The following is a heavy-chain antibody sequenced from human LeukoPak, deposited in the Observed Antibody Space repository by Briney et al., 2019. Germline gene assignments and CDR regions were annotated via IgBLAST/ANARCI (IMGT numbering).Heavy chain of an antibody. Sequence: SETLSLTCSVSGASVTTYYWTWIRQPPGKGLESIAYIDYTGDTNYNPSLKSRVAISIDTSKSQISLNLTSVTAADTGVYYCARVRGASYIDSWGQGIQVIVSS. CDR1: GASVTTYY. J-gene: IGHJ4*02. V-gene: IGHV4-59*02. CDR3: ARVRGASYIDS. CDR2: IDYTGDT. D-gene: IGHD1-26*01.